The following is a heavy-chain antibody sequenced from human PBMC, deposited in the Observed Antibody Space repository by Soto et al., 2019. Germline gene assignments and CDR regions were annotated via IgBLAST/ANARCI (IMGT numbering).Heavy chain of an antibody. Sequence: QVQLVQSGAEVKKPGASVKVYCKASGYTFTSYNMHWVRQAPGQGLEWVGMINPLGFSTTYAQKFRGRVTMTRDTSASTVYMELTSLRSDDTAVYYCARASGRFGERYLFDPWGQGTLVTVSP. CDR1: GYTFTSYN. J-gene: IGHJ5*02. D-gene: IGHD3-10*01. CDR3: ARASGRFGERYLFDP. V-gene: IGHV1-46*01. CDR2: INPLGFST.